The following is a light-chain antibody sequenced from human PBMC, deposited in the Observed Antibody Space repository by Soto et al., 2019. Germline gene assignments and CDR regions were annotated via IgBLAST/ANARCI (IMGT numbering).Light chain of an antibody. CDR1: SSDVGRYDY. CDR2: EVN. CDR3: CSFTGTTIGV. Sequence: QSVLTQPPSASGSPGQSVTISCTGTSSDVGRYDYVSWYQKYPGKAPKLIIYEVNKRPSEVPDRFSGSKSGNTASLTVSGLQPEDEAYYYCCSFTGTTIGVFGGGTKVTVL. J-gene: IGLJ2*01. V-gene: IGLV2-8*01.